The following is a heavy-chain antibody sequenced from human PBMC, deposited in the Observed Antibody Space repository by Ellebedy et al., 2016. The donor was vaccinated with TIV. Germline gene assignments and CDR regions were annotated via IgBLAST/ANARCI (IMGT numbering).Heavy chain of an antibody. V-gene: IGHV3-72*01. D-gene: IGHD3-22*01. CDR1: GFTFSSYN. CDR2: IGNKAKSHFT. CDR3: ARVGYSSSDFDF. Sequence: GESLKISCAASGFTFSSYNMNWVRRAPGKGLEWVGRIGNKAKSHFTQYAASVKGRFTISRDDSKNSLSLQMNSLNTEDTALYYCARVGYSSSDFDFWGQGTLVTVSS. J-gene: IGHJ4*02.